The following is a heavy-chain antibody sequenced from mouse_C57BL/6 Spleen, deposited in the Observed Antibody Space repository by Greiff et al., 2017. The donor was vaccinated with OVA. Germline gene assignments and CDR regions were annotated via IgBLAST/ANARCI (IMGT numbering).Heavy chain of an antibody. CDR1: GYTFTSYW. Sequence: QVQLQQPGAELVMPGASVKLSCKASGYTFTSYWMHWVKQRPGQGLAWIGEIDPSDSYTNYNQKFKGKSTLTVDKSSSTAYMQLSSLTSEDSAVYYCVLITTVVAKGDYFDYWGQGTTLTVSS. D-gene: IGHD1-1*01. V-gene: IGHV1-69*01. CDR3: VLITTVVAKGDYFDY. CDR2: IDPSDSYT. J-gene: IGHJ2*01.